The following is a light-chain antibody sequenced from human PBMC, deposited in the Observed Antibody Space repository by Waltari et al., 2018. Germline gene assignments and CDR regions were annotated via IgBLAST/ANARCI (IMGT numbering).Light chain of an antibody. CDR2: DAS. V-gene: IGKV3-11*01. CDR1: QSVSSY. J-gene: IGKJ1*01. CDR3: QQRSNWPPWT. Sequence: EIVLTQSPATLSLSPGARATLSCRASQSVSSYLAWYQQKPGQAPRLLIYDASNRATGIPARFSGSGSGTDFTLTISSLEPEDVAVYYCQQRSNWPPWTFGQGTKVEIK.